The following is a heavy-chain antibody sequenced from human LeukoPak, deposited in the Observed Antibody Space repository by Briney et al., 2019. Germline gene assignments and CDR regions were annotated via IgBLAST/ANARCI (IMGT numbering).Heavy chain of an antibody. CDR1: GGSISSYY. CDR3: ARDALQGYSYGYFDY. CDR2: IYYSGST. D-gene: IGHD5-18*01. J-gene: IGHJ4*02. Sequence: SETLSLTCTVSGGSISSYYWSWIRQPPGKGLEWIGYIYYSGSTNYNPSLKSRVTISVDTSKNQFSLKLSSVTAADTAVYYCARDALQGYSYGYFDYWGQGTLVTVSS. V-gene: IGHV4-59*01.